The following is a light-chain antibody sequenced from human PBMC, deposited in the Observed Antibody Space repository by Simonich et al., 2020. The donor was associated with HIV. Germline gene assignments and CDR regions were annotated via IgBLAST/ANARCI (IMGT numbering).Light chain of an antibody. CDR3: QQSYSTPPYT. CDR1: QSISSY. CDR2: AAS. J-gene: IGKJ2*01. V-gene: IGKV1-39*01. Sequence: DIQMTQSPSFLSASVGDRVTITCRASQSISSYLNWYQQKRGKAPKLLIYAASSLQSGVPSRFSGSGSGTDFTLTISSLQPEDFATYYCQQSYSTPPYTFGQGTKLEIK.